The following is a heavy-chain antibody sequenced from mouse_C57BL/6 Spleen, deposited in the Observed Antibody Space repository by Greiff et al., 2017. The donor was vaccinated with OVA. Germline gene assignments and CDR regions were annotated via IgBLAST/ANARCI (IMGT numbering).Heavy chain of an antibody. Sequence: EVQLQQSGAELVRPGASVKLSCTASGFNIKDYYMHWVKQRPEQGLEWIGRIDPEDGDTEYAPKFQGKATMTADTSSNTAYLQLSSLTSEDTAVYYCTTGTVVATRYFDVWGTGTTVTVSS. CDR3: TTGTVVATRYFDV. V-gene: IGHV14-1*01. J-gene: IGHJ1*03. CDR1: GFNIKDYY. D-gene: IGHD1-1*01. CDR2: IDPEDGDT.